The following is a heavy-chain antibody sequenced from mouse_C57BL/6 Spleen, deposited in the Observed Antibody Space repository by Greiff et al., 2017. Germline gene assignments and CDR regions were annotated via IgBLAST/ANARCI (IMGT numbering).Heavy chain of an antibody. CDR3: ARNSNYWYFDV. CDR2: ISSGSSTI. D-gene: IGHD2-5*01. Sequence: DVKLVESGGGLVKPGGSLKLSCAASGFTFSDYGMHWVRQAPEKGLEWVAYISSGSSTIYYADTVKGRFTISRDNAKNTLFLQMTSLRSEDTAMYYCARNSNYWYFDVWGTGTTVTVSS. CDR1: GFTFSDYG. J-gene: IGHJ1*03. V-gene: IGHV5-17*01.